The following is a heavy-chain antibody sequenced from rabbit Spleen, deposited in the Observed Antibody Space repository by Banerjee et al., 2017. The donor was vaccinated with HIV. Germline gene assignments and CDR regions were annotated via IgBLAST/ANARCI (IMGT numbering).Heavy chain of an antibody. J-gene: IGHJ4*01. CDR2: IDIGSRDFT. D-gene: IGHD1-1*01. CDR1: GVSFSSNHY. V-gene: IGHV1S40*01. Sequence: QSLEESGGDLVKPGASLTLTCTASGVSFSSNHYMCWVRQAPGKGLEWIACIDIGSRDFTYYASWAKGRFIISKTSSTTVTLQMTSLTVADTATYFCARDLDGVIGWNFGWWGPGTLVTVS. CDR3: ARDLDGVIGWNFGW.